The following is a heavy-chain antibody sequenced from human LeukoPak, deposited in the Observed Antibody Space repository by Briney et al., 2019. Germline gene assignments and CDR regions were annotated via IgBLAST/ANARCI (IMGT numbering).Heavy chain of an antibody. D-gene: IGHD4-11*01. CDR3: ARDGKVEMSNMARTLRIVDY. CDR1: GYSISSGYY. V-gene: IGHV4-38-2*02. CDR2: IYYSGST. Sequence: PSETLSLTCTVSGYSISSGYYWGWIRQPPGKGLEWIGSIYYSGSTYYNPSLKSRVTISVDTSKNQFSLKLSSVTAADTAVYYCARDGKVEMSNMARTLRIVDYWGQGTLVTVSS. J-gene: IGHJ4*02.